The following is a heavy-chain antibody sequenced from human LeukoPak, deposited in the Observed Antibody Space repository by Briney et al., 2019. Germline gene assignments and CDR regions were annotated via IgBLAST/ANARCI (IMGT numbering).Heavy chain of an antibody. D-gene: IGHD3-10*01. Sequence: PGGSLRLSCVASGFSMSRFGMHWVRQAPGKGLEWVSFDRYDGSTQQYADSVKGRFIVSRDNSKNTFYLQMNSLESEDTAVYYCAKPKVAFGMMSIGGHDYWGPGTLVTVSS. V-gene: IGHV3-30*02. J-gene: IGHJ4*02. CDR2: DRYDGSTQ. CDR3: AKPKVAFGMMSIGGHDY. CDR1: GFSMSRFG.